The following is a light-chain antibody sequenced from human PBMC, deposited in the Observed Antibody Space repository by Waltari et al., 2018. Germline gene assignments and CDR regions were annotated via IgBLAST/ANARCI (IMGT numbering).Light chain of an antibody. CDR1: LDISDS. Sequence: DIHMTQSPSSLSASVGDRVTITCQASLDISDSLNWYQQRPGKAPELLIYDASNLETGVPSRFSGSGSGTDFTFTISSMQPEDFATYFCQQYDNLPFTFGPGTKVDIK. CDR3: QQYDNLPFT. CDR2: DAS. V-gene: IGKV1-33*01. J-gene: IGKJ3*01.